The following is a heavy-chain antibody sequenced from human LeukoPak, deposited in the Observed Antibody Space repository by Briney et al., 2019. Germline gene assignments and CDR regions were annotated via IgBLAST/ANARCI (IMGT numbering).Heavy chain of an antibody. J-gene: IGHJ4*02. D-gene: IGHD6-6*01. V-gene: IGHV3-30-3*01. Sequence: PGGSLRLSCAASGFTFSSYAMHWVRQAPGKGLEWVAVISYDGSNKYYADSVKGRFTISRDNSKNTLYLQMNSLRAEDTAVYYCARAIAARARGAFDYWGQGTLVTVSS. CDR3: ARAIAARARGAFDY. CDR1: GFTFSSYA. CDR2: ISYDGSNK.